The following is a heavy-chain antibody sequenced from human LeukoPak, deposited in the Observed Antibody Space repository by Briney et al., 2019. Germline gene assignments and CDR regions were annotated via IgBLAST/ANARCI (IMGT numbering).Heavy chain of an antibody. CDR2: IGTTGDT. D-gene: IGHD2-8*01. J-gene: IGHJ3*02. V-gene: IGHV3-13*01. Sequence: GGSLRLSCAASGFTFSSYDIHWVRQSTRKGLEWVSSIGTTGDTHYVGSVKGRFTISRDNSKNTLYLQMNSLRAEDTAVYYCARADQGVAFDIWGQGTMVTVSS. CDR3: ARADQGVAFDI. CDR1: GFTFSSYD.